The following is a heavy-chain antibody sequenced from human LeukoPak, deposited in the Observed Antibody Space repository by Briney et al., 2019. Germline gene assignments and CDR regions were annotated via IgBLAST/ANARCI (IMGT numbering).Heavy chain of an antibody. CDR1: GYIFNAYY. J-gene: IGHJ4*02. D-gene: IGHD5-18*01. V-gene: IGHV1-2*02. CDR2: INPTSGGT. Sequence: LWASVKVSCKASGYIFNAYYLHWVRQAPGQGLEWMGWINPTSGGTHYAQKFQGRVTMSRDTSISTAYMELSRLRSDDTAVYYCACTAMADYWGQGTLVTVSS. CDR3: ACTAMADY.